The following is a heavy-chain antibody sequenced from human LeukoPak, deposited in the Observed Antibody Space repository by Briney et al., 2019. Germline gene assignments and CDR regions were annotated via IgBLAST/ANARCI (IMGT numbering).Heavy chain of an antibody. CDR3: ARLGNGNSDY. Sequence: SETLSLTCTVSGGSISSSSYYWGWIRQPPGKGLEWIGSIYYSGSTYYNPSLKSRVTISVDTSKNQFSLKLSSVTAADTAVYYCARLGNGNSDYWGQGTLVTVSS. CDR1: GGSISSSSYY. J-gene: IGHJ4*02. V-gene: IGHV4-39*07. CDR2: IYYSGST. D-gene: IGHD2-8*01.